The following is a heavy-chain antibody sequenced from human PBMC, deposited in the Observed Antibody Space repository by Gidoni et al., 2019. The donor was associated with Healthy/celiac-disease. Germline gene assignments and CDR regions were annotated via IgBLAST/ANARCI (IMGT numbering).Heavy chain of an antibody. D-gene: IGHD6-19*01. V-gene: IGHV1-58*02. CDR3: AAALDSSGWYAGFDY. J-gene: IGHJ4*02. CDR2: IVVGSGNT. CDR1: GFTFTSSA. Sequence: QMQLVQSGPEVKKPGTSVKASCTASGFTFTSSAMQWVRQARGQRLEWIGWIVVGSGNTNYAQKFQERVTITRDMSTSTAYMELSSLRSEDTAVYYCAAALDSSGWYAGFDYWGQGTLVTVSS.